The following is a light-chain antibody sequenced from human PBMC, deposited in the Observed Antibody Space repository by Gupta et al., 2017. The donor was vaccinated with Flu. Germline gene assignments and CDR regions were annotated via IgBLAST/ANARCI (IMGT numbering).Light chain of an antibody. CDR1: SSDVGGYNF. J-gene: IGLJ3*02. V-gene: IGLV2-23*01. CDR2: EAT. Sequence: QSALTQPASVSASPGQSITISCTGTSSDVGGYNFVSWYQQHPGKAPKLTIYEATKRPSGLSNRFSGSKSGNTASRTIPGLQAEDEADYYCCSYASGTSWVFGGGTRLTVL. CDR3: CSYASGTSWV.